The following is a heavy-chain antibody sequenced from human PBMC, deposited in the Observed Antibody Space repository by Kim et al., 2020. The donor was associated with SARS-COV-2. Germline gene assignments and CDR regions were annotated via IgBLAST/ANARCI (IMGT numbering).Heavy chain of an antibody. Sequence: TSYAQKFQGRVTMTRDTSTSTVYMELSSLRSEDTAVYYCAREWELHWFDPWGQGTLVTVSS. J-gene: IGHJ5*02. V-gene: IGHV1-46*01. D-gene: IGHD1-26*01. CDR2: T. CDR3: AREWELHWFDP.